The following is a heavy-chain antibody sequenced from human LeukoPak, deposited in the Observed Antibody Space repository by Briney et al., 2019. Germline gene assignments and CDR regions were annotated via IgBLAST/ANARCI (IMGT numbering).Heavy chain of an antibody. J-gene: IGHJ4*02. CDR1: GYTFTGYY. V-gene: IGHV1-2*02. CDR3: ARVPREVATRRQYFDY. CDR2: INPNSGGT. D-gene: IGHD5-24*01. Sequence: ASVKVSCKASGYTFTGYYMHWVRQAPGQGLEWMEWINPNSGGTNYAQKFQGRVTMTRDTSISTAYMELSRLRSGDTAVYYCARVPREVATRRQYFDYWGQGTLVTVSS.